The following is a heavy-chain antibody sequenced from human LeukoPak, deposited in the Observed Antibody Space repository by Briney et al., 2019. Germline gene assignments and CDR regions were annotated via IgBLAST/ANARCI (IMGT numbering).Heavy chain of an antibody. CDR3: ARVAPWYFDL. J-gene: IGHJ2*01. CDR2: IHTTGST. Sequence: SETLSLTCTVSGGSITSYHWSWIRQPAGKGLEWIGRIHTTGSTNYNPSLKSRVTMSVDTSKNQFSLKLSSVTAADTAVYYCARVAPWYFDLWGRGTLVTVSS. V-gene: IGHV4-4*07. CDR1: GGSITSYH.